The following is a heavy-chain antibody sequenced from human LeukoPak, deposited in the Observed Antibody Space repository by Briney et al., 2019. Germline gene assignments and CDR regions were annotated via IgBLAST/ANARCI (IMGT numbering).Heavy chain of an antibody. CDR1: GGSISSYY. CDR3: ARDGAMVRGARKKNWFDP. V-gene: IGHV4-4*07. Sequence: SETLSLTCTVSGGSISSYYWSWIRQPAGKGLEWIGRIYTSGSTTYNPSLKSRVTISVDTSKNQFSLKLSSVTAADTAVYYCARDGAMVRGARKKNWFDPWGQGTLVTVSS. J-gene: IGHJ5*02. CDR2: IYTSGST. D-gene: IGHD3-10*01.